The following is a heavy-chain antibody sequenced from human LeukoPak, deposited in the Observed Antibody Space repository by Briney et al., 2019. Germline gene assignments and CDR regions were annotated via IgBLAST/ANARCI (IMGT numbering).Heavy chain of an antibody. J-gene: IGHJ4*02. CDR3: ARTAELDY. Sequence: RASVKVSCKASGYTFTSYGISWVRQAPGQGLEWMGWINTYNGNTISAQKLQGRVTMTTDTSTSTAYMELRSLRSDDTAMYYCARTAELDYWGQGTLVTASS. V-gene: IGHV1-18*01. CDR1: GYTFTSYG. D-gene: IGHD2-21*02. CDR2: INTYNGNT.